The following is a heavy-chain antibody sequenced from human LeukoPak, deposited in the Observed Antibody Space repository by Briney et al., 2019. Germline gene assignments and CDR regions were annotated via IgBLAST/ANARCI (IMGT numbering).Heavy chain of an antibody. CDR2: IKQDGSEK. CDR3: ARSETTYYYDSSVYFYYYYGMDV. D-gene: IGHD3-22*01. V-gene: IGHV3-7*01. Sequence: GGSLRLSCAGSGFTFSNYWMTWVRQAPGKGLEWVANIKQDGSEKYYVDSVKGRFTISRDNAKNSLCLQMNSRRAEDTAVYYCARSETTYYYDSSVYFYYYYGMDVWGQGTTVTVSS. J-gene: IGHJ6*02. CDR1: GFTFSNYW.